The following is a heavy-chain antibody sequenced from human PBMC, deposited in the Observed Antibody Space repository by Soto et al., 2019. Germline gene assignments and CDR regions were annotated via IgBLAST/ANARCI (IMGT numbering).Heavy chain of an antibody. D-gene: IGHD5-12*01. V-gene: IGHV4-31*03. Sequence: QVQLQESGPGLVEPSQTLSLNCTVSGGSLGSGFSYSSWVRHHPGKGLEWIASMYYTGPTYYNPSLNSRLSIAVDTSKSHFPLGLISGTVADTAVYYCTRGVDRDKLGHWGRGSLVTVSS. CDR1: GGSLGSGFSY. J-gene: IGHJ1*01. CDR3: TRGVDRDKLGH. CDR2: MYYTGPT.